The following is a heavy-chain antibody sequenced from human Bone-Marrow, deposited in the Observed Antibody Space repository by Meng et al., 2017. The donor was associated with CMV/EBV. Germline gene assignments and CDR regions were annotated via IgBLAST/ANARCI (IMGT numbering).Heavy chain of an antibody. CDR1: GFTFSSYW. CDR3: ARDLDFWSGYNYYYGMDV. J-gene: IGHJ6*02. Sequence: LSLTCAASGFTFSSYWMHWVRQAPGKGLVWVSRINSDGSSTSYADSVKGRFTISRDNAKNTLYLQMNSLRAEDTAVYYCARDLDFWSGYNYYYGMDVWGQGTTVTVSS. V-gene: IGHV3-74*01. CDR2: INSDGSST. D-gene: IGHD3-3*01.